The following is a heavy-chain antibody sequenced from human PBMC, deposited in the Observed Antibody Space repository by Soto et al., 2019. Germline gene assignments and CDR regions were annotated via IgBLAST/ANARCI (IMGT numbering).Heavy chain of an antibody. CDR2: INSDGTDT. V-gene: IGHV3-74*01. J-gene: IGHJ3*02. D-gene: IGHD3-10*01. Sequence: EVQLVESGGGLVQPGGSLRLSCAASGFTFSSSWMHWVRQAPGKGLVWVSRINSDGTDTIYADSVRGRFTISRDNAKNTLYLQMNSLRAEDTAVYYCTKPRGTYGTFDIWGQGTMVTVSS. CDR1: GFTFSSSW. CDR3: TKPRGTYGTFDI.